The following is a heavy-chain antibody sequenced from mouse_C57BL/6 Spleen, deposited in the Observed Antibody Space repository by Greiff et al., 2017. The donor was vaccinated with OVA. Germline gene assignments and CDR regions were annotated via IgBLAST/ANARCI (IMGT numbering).Heavy chain of an antibody. V-gene: IGHV1-39*01. D-gene: IGHD4-1*01. CDR2: INPNCGTT. CDR3: TRGKLGYYFDY. CDR1: GYSFTDYY. Sequence: VQLQQSGPELVKPGASVKLSCKASGYSFTDYYMNWVKQSPGKGLEWIAVINPNCGTTSYNEKFKGKATLPVDQSSSTAYMQLNSVTSEDSAVYYWTRGKLGYYFDYWGQGTTLTVSS. J-gene: IGHJ2*01.